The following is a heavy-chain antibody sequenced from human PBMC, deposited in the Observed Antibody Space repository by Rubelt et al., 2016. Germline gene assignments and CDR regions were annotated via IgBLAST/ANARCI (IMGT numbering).Heavy chain of an antibody. J-gene: IGHJ4*02. CDR1: GFSFSSFW. CDR2: INSDGGAT. V-gene: IGHV3-74*01. D-gene: IGHD4-17*01. CDR3: AKAHRSTYDYGDYIEY. Sequence: VQLVESGGGLVQPGGSLRLSCAASGFSFSSFWMHWVRQAPGKGLVWVSRINSDGGATTYADSVKGRFSISRDTAKNTLYLQLNSLRAEDTALYYGAKAHRSTYDYGDYIEYWGQGTLVTVSS.